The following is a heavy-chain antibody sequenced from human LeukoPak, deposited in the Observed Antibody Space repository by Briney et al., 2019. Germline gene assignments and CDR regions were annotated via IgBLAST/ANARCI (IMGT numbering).Heavy chain of an antibody. D-gene: IGHD3-22*01. CDR3: ARVPYYDSSGYDN. CDR1: GYTFTSYY. V-gene: IGHV1-46*01. CDR2: ISPSGGST. J-gene: IGHJ4*02. Sequence: ASVKVSCKASGYTFTSYYIHWVRQAPGQGLEWMEVISPSGGSTTYAQKFQGRVTMTRDTSTSTVYMELSSLTSEDTAVYYCARVPYYDSSGYDNWGQGTLVTVSS.